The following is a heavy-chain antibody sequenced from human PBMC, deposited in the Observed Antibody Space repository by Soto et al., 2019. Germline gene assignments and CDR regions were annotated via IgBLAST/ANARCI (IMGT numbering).Heavy chain of an antibody. D-gene: IGHD3-3*01. CDR1: GGSFSGYY. V-gene: IGHV4-34*01. Sequence: SETLSLTCAVYGGSFSGYYWSWIRQPPGKGLEWIGEINHSGSTNYNPSLKSRVTISVDTSKNQFSLKLSSVTAADTAVYYCARGPYYDFWSGYSMPPHYYYYMEVWGKGTTVTVSS. J-gene: IGHJ6*03. CDR3: ARGPYYDFWSGYSMPPHYYYYMEV. CDR2: INHSGST.